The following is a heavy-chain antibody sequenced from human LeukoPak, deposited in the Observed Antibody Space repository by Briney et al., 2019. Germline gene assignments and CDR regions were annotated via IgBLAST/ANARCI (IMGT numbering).Heavy chain of an antibody. D-gene: IGHD3-22*01. V-gene: IGHV4-59*01. Sequence: SETLSLTCTVSGGSISSYYWSWIRQPPGKGLEWIGYIYYSGSTNYNPSLKSRVTISVDTSKNQFSLKLSSVTAADTAVYYCARDRYYYDSSGYANDAFDIWGQGTMVTVSS. CDR1: GGSISSYY. CDR2: IYYSGST. J-gene: IGHJ3*02. CDR3: ARDRYYYDSSGYANDAFDI.